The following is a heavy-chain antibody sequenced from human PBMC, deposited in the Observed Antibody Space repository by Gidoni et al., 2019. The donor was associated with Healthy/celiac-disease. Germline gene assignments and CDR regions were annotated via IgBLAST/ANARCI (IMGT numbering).Heavy chain of an antibody. J-gene: IGHJ6*02. CDR3: ARAEPYYDFWSGLGYYYYYYGMDV. CDR1: GFTFSSYS. D-gene: IGHD3-3*01. CDR2: ISSSSSTI. Sequence: EVQRVESGGGLVQPGGSLRLSSAASGFTFSSYSMNWIRQAPGKGLEWVSYISSSSSTIYYADSVKGRFTISRDNAKNSLYLQMNSLRDEDTAVYYCARAEPYYDFWSGLGYYYYYYGMDVWGQGTTVTVSS. V-gene: IGHV3-48*02.